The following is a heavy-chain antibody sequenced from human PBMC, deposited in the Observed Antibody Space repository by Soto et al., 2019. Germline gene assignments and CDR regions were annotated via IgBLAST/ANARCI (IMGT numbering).Heavy chain of an antibody. CDR1: GFTFDNYA. D-gene: IGHD5-12*01. Sequence: EVQLLESGGGLVQPGGSLRLSCAASGFTFDNYAMSWVRQAPGKGLAWVAGIGGSGATTYYAHSVKDRFTISRANSKNTPYLQINSLRAEDTALYYCAKARLSSPCTWFDSWRQGTLVTVSS. J-gene: IGHJ5*01. CDR2: IGGSGATT. CDR3: AKARLSSPCTWFDS. V-gene: IGHV3-23*01.